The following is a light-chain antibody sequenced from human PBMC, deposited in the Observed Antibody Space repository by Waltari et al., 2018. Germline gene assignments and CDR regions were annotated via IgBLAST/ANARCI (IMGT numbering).Light chain of an antibody. V-gene: IGKV3-11*01. CDR1: QSVSYY. Sequence: EIVLTQSPATLSLSPGERATLSCRASQSVSYYLAWYQQRPGQAPRLLIYDASSRATGIPARFSGSGSETDFTLTINSLEPEDFAVYYCQQRRTWPLTFGGGTKVEI. CDR2: DAS. J-gene: IGKJ4*01. CDR3: QQRRTWPLT.